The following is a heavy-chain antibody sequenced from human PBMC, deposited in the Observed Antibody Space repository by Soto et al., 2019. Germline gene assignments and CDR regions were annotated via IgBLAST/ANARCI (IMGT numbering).Heavy chain of an antibody. V-gene: IGHV1-3*01. Sequence: ASVKVSCKASGYNFRSYAMHWVRQAPGQRLEWMGWINAGYGNTESSQKFQDRVTISRDTSASTAYMELTSLRSEDTAVYYCARDTGDGTFDFWGQGTLVTVSS. D-gene: IGHD7-27*01. CDR2: INAGYGNT. J-gene: IGHJ4*02. CDR1: GYNFRSYA. CDR3: ARDTGDGTFDF.